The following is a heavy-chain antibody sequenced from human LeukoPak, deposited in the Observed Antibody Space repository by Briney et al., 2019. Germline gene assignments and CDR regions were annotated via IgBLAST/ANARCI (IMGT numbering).Heavy chain of an antibody. CDR3: ARLRPGYSSSWYLSDYYYYYMDV. D-gene: IGHD6-13*01. Sequence: GGSLRLSCAASGFTFSSYSMNWVRQAPGKGLEWVSYISSSSSTIYYADSVKGRFTISRDNAKNSLYLQMNSLRAEDTAVYYCARLRPGYSSSWYLSDYYYYYMDVWGKGTTVTVSS. CDR1: GFTFSSYS. V-gene: IGHV3-48*01. J-gene: IGHJ6*03. CDR2: ISSSSSTI.